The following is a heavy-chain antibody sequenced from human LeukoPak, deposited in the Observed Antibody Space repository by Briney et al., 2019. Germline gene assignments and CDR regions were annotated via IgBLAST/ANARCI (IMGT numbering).Heavy chain of an antibody. D-gene: IGHD7-27*01. V-gene: IGHV1-18*01. CDR1: GYTFTSYG. Sequence: ASVKVSCKASGYTFTSYGISWVRQAPGQGLEWMGWISAYNGNTNYAQKLQGRVTMTTDTSTSTAYMELRSLRSDDTAVYYCAIQGGANWGSRARYYFDYWGQGTLVTVSS. CDR3: AIQGGANWGSRARYYFDY. CDR2: ISAYNGNT. J-gene: IGHJ4*02.